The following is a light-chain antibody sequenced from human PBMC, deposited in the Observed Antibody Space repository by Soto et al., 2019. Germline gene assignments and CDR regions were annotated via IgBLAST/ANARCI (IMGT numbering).Light chain of an antibody. CDR1: QGISSF. J-gene: IGKJ1*01. CDR2: AAS. V-gene: IGKV1-9*01. Sequence: IQLTQTPSSLSASVVDRVTITCRASQGISSFLAWYQQKPGKAPKLLIYAASSLQSGVPSRFSGSGSGTEFTLTISSLQPDDFATYYCQQYEACGQGNKGDIK. CDR3: QQYEA.